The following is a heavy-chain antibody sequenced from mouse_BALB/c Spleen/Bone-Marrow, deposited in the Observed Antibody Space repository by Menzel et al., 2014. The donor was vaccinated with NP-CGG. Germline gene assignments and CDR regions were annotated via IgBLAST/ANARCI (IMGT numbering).Heavy chain of an antibody. V-gene: IGHV7-3*02. CDR1: GFTFTDYY. CDR2: IRNKANGYTT. J-gene: IGHJ1*01. Sequence: EVKLMESGVGLVQPGGSLRLSCATSGFTFTDYYMSWVRQPPGKALEWLGFIRNKANGYTTEYSASVKGRFTISRDNSQSILYLQMNTLRAEDSATYYCAREIINDYHWYFDVWGAGTTVTVSS. D-gene: IGHD2-4*01. CDR3: AREIINDYHWYFDV.